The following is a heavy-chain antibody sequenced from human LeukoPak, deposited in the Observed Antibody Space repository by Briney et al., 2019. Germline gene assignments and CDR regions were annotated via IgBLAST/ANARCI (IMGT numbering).Heavy chain of an antibody. D-gene: IGHD3-10*01. CDR1: GAFISSNNYW. Sequence: SETLPLTRPVSGAFISSNNYWWNWIRQSAGKGLEWIGRVFTGSANYNPSLKSRVDISVDTSKNHFSLKLTSVTAADTAVYYCASLGSRDFWGQGTLVTVSS. V-gene: IGHV4-61*02. J-gene: IGHJ4*02. CDR2: VFTGSA. CDR3: ASLGSRDF.